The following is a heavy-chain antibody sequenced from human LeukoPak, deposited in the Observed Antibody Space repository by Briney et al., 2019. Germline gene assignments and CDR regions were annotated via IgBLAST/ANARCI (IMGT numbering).Heavy chain of an antibody. CDR3: ARGLGLLLLDEN. CDR1: GGSFSGYY. Sequence: SETLSLTCAVYGGSFSGYYWSWIRQPPGKGLEWIGEINHSGSTNYNPSLKSRVTISVDTSKNQFSLKLSSVTAADTAVYYCARGLGLLLLDENWGQGTLVTVSS. D-gene: IGHD2-2*01. V-gene: IGHV4-34*01. J-gene: IGHJ4*02. CDR2: INHSGST.